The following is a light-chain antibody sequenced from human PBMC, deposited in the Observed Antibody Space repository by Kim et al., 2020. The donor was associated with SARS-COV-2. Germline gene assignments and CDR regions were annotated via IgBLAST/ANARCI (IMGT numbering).Light chain of an antibody. J-gene: IGLJ2*01. Sequence: SVALGQTARITCAGDKLGGKNVCWYQQKPGQAPVLVIYRDSNRPSGIPERFSGSNSGNTATLTISGTQARDEADYYCQAWDSSTGVFGGGTQLTVL. CDR1: KLGGKN. CDR2: RDS. V-gene: IGLV3-9*01. CDR3: QAWDSSTGV.